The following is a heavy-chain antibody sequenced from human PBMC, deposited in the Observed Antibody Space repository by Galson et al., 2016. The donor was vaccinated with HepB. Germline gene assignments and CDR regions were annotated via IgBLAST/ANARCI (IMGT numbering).Heavy chain of an antibody. J-gene: IGHJ4*02. Sequence: SETLSLTCTVSGGSISNYYWSWIRQPPGKGLEWIGYIYYIGSTNYNPSLKSRVTISVDTSKNQFSLQLSSVTAADTAVYYCARWSYNNYALGYWGQGTLVTVSS. CDR2: IYYIGST. D-gene: IGHD1-26*01. V-gene: IGHV4-59*01. CDR3: ARWSYNNYALGY. CDR1: GGSISNYY.